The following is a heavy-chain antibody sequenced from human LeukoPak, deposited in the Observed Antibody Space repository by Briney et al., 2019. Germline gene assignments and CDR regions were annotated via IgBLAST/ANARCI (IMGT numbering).Heavy chain of an antibody. CDR2: FYYSGST. V-gene: IGHV4-39*01. D-gene: IGHD6-13*01. Sequence: PSETLSLTCTVSGGSISSRSYYWGWIRQPPEKGLEWIGSFYYSGSTYYNPSLKSRVTISVDTSKNQFSLKLSSVTAADTAVYYCARRDSSDAFDIWGQGTMVTVSS. CDR1: GGSISSRSYY. CDR3: ARRDSSDAFDI. J-gene: IGHJ3*02.